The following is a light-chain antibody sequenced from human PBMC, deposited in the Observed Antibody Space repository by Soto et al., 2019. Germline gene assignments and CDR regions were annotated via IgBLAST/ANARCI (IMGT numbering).Light chain of an antibody. CDR1: QTGSNSY. J-gene: IGKJ4*01. CDR3: QQYHIWPLT. V-gene: IGKV3-20*01. CDR2: GVY. Sequence: VLTQSPGTLALSQRERPTLSCRASQTGSNSYLAWYQHKSGQAPRLLIYGVYTRASGIPDRFSGSGSGTEFTLTISRLESEAFAVYYCQQYHIWPLTFGGGTKVDIK.